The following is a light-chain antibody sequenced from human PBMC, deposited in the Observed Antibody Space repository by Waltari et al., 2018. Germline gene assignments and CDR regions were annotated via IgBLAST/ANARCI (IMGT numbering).Light chain of an antibody. V-gene: IGLV1-51*01. CDR3: GTWDSSLSAHVV. CDR2: DNN. J-gene: IGLJ2*01. Sequence: QSVLTQPPSVSAAPGPKVTISCSGSSSNIGNHYVSWYQQLPGTAPKLLIYDNNKRPSGIPDRFSGSKSGTSATLGITGLQTGDEADYYCGTWDSSLSAHVVFGGGTKLTVL. CDR1: SSNIGNHY.